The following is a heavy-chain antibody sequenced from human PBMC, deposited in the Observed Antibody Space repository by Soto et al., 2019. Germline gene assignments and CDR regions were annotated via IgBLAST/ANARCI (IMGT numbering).Heavy chain of an antibody. J-gene: IGHJ6*02. V-gene: IGHV3-30*18. CDR2: ISYDGSNK. CDR3: ANIYSGYDHAPRNYYYYGMDV. CDR1: GFSFSIYC. Sequence: GVSLRLSFAASGFSFSIYCMHWVRQAPGKGLEWVAGISYDGSNKYYGDSVKGRFTISRDNSRNTLYLQMNSLRAEDTAVYYCANIYSGYDHAPRNYYYYGMDVWGQGTTVTVSS. D-gene: IGHD5-12*01.